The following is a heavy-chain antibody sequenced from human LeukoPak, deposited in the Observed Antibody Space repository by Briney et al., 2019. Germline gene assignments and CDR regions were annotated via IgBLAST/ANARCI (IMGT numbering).Heavy chain of an antibody. J-gene: IGHJ4*02. V-gene: IGHV3-43D*03. CDR1: GFNFEDYA. CDR3: ASAGLLAGSTDFDY. Sequence: PGGSLRLSCAASGFNFEDYALHWVRQPPGKGLEWVSLISWNGGSPYYADSVRGRFTISRDNRKNSLYLQMNSLRPEDTAFYYCASAGLLAGSTDFDYWGQGTLVTVSS. D-gene: IGHD2-2*01. CDR2: ISWNGGSP.